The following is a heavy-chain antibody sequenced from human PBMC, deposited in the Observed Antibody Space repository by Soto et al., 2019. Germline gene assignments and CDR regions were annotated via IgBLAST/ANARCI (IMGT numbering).Heavy chain of an antibody. D-gene: IGHD5-12*01. CDR2: IIPILGIA. V-gene: IGHV1-69*02. Sequence: QVQLVQSGAEVKKPGSSVKVSCKASGGTFSSYTISWVRQAPGQGLEWMGRIIPILGIANYAQKFQGRVTITADKSTSTAYMELSSLRSEDTAVYYCASDSTIGRSGYFDYWGQGTLVTVSS. CDR1: GGTFSSYT. J-gene: IGHJ4*02. CDR3: ASDSTIGRSGYFDY.